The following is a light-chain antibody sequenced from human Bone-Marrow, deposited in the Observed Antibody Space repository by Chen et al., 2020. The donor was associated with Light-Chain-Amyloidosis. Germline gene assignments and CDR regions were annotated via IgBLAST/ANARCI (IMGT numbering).Light chain of an antibody. Sequence: QSALTQPASVPGSPGQSITFSVTGTSSDVGGDNHVSWYQQHPDKAPKLMIYEVTNRPSWVPDRFSGSKSDNTASLTISGLQTEDEADYFCSSYTITNTLVFGSGTRVTVL. CDR3: SSYTITNTLV. J-gene: IGLJ1*01. CDR1: SSDVGGDNH. CDR2: EVT. V-gene: IGLV2-14*01.